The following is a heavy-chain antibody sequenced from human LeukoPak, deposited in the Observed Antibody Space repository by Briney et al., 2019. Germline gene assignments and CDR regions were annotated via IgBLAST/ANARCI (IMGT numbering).Heavy chain of an antibody. J-gene: IGHJ4*02. CDR1: GFTFSSYS. D-gene: IGHD4-17*01. CDR2: ISSGSTYI. Sequence: GGSLRLSCAASGFTFSSYSMNWVRQAPGKGLEWVSSISSGSTYIYYADSVKGRFTISRDNAKNSLYLQMNSLRADDTAVYYCARGHTAVTRHFDFWGQGTLVTVSS. CDR3: ARGHTAVTRHFDF. V-gene: IGHV3-21*01.